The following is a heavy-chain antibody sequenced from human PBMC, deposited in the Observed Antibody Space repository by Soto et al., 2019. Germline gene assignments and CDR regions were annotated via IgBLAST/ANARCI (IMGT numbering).Heavy chain of an antibody. D-gene: IGHD4-17*01. V-gene: IGHV4-39*01. J-gene: IGHJ4*02. Sequence: SETLSLTCTVSGGSISSSSYYWGWIRQPPGKGLEWIGSIYYSGSTYYNPSLKSRVTISVDTSKNQFSLQLNSVTPEDTAVYYCARHPTVTEYYFDYWGQGTLVTVSS. CDR1: GGSISSSSYY. CDR2: IYYSGST. CDR3: ARHPTVTEYYFDY.